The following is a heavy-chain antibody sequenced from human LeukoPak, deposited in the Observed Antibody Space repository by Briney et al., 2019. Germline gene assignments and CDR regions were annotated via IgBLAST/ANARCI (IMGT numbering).Heavy chain of an antibody. CDR2: ISYDGSNK. CDR3: AKDTIFGVVTIDNWFDP. Sequence: HAGGSLRLSCAASGFTFSSYGMHWVRQAPGKGLEWVAVISYDGSNKYYADSVKGRFTISRDNSKNTLYLQMNSLRAEDTAVYYCAKDTIFGVVTIDNWFDPWGQGTLVTVSS. CDR1: GFTFSSYG. V-gene: IGHV3-30*18. D-gene: IGHD3-3*01. J-gene: IGHJ5*02.